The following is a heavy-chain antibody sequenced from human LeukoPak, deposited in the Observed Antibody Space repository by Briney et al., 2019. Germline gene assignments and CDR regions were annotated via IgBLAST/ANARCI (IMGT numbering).Heavy chain of an antibody. CDR3: ARDDYGTTDY. J-gene: IGHJ4*02. Sequence: GRSLRLSCAASGFTFSSYGMHWVRQAPGKGLEWVAVIWYDGSNKYYADSVKGRFTISRDNPKNTLYLQMNSLRAEDTAVYYCARDDYGTTDYWGQGTLVTVSS. V-gene: IGHV3-33*01. D-gene: IGHD4-17*01. CDR2: IWYDGSNK. CDR1: GFTFSSYG.